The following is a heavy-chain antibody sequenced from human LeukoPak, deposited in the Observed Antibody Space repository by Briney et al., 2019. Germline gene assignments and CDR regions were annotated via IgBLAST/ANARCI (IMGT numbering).Heavy chain of an antibody. CDR1: GYTFTGYY. D-gene: IGHD3-16*01. V-gene: IGHV1-2*06. CDR2: INPNSGGT. Sequence: ASVKVSCKASGYTFTGYYMHWVRQAPGQGLEWMGRINPNSGGTNYAQKFQGRVTMTRDTSTSTVHMELSSLRSEDTAVYYCARAGGGDGYKYVYWGQGTLVTVSS. CDR3: ARAGGGDGYKYVY. J-gene: IGHJ4*02.